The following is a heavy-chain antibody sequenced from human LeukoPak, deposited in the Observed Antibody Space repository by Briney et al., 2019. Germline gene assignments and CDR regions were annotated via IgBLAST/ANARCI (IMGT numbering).Heavy chain of an antibody. CDR1: GGSISSYY. CDR2: INHSGST. D-gene: IGHD3-22*01. V-gene: IGHV4-34*01. Sequence: PSETLSLTCTVSGGSISSYYWSWIRQPPGKGLEWIGEINHSGSTNYNPSLKSRVTISVDTSKNQFSLKLSSVTAADTAVYYCARGPTDSSGYYYWFDPWGQGTLVTVSS. CDR3: ARGPTDSSGYYYWFDP. J-gene: IGHJ5*02.